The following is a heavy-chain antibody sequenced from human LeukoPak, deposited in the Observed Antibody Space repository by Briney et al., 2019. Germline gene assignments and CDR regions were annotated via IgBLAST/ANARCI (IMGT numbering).Heavy chain of an antibody. CDR2: IKQDGSEK. Sequence: PGGSLRLSCAASGSTSISYWMNWVRQAPGKGLEWVANIKQDGSEKYYVDSVKGRFTISRDNAKDSLYLQMNSLRAEDTAVYYCARDPTVSVSGAFDIWGQGTMVTVSS. D-gene: IGHD4-17*01. J-gene: IGHJ3*02. V-gene: IGHV3-7*01. CDR3: ARDPTVSVSGAFDI. CDR1: GSTSISYW.